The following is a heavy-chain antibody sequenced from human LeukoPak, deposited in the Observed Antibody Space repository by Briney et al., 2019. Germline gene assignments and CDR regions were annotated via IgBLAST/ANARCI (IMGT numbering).Heavy chain of an antibody. CDR1: GGSISSGSYY. J-gene: IGHJ3*02. CDR3: ARGPSDMLKAFDI. Sequence: SETLSLTCTVSGGSISSGSYYWSWVRQPAGKGLEWIGRLYKSGTTNYNPSLKSRVTISGDTSKNQFSLKLTSVTAADTAVYYCARGPSDMLKAFDIWGQGTMVTVSS. V-gene: IGHV4-61*02. CDR2: LYKSGTT. D-gene: IGHD3-10*01.